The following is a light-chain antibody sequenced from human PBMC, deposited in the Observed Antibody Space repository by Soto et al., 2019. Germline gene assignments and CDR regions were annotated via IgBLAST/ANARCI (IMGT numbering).Light chain of an antibody. J-gene: IGKJ3*01. CDR1: QSVSSY. CDR3: PQRGNWPQT. CDR2: DAF. V-gene: IGKV3-11*01. Sequence: IVLTQSPATLSLSPGERATLSCRAIQSVSSYLAWYQQNPGQTPRLLIYDAFNRATGIPARCSGSGSGTDFTLTSSSLEPEDFADYYGPQRGNWPQTFGPGPKVDI.